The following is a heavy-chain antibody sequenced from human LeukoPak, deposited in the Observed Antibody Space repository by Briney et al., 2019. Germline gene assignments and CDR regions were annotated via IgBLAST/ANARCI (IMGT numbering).Heavy chain of an antibody. CDR2: INTNTRNP. J-gene: IGHJ4*02. D-gene: IGHD6-19*01. CDR3: ARETGSSGWFALVNQFDY. Sequence: GASVKVSCKASGYTFTSYAMNWVRQAPGQGLEWMGWINTNTRNPTYAQGFTGRFVFSLDTSVSTAYPQISSLKAEDTAVYCCARETGSSGWFALVNQFDYWGQGTLVTVSS. V-gene: IGHV7-4-1*02. CDR1: GYTFTSYA.